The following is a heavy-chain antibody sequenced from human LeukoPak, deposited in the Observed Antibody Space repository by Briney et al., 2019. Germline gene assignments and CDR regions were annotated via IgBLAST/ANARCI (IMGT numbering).Heavy chain of an antibody. CDR3: ARPNCSSTSCRDHDSFDI. CDR1: GGSISSYY. Sequence: SETLSLTCTVSGGSISSYYWSWIRQPPGKGLEWIGYIYYSGSTYYNPSLKSRVTISVDTSKNQFSLKLTSVTAADTAVYYCARPNCSSTSCRDHDSFDIWGQGTMVTVSS. D-gene: IGHD2-2*01. CDR2: IYYSGST. J-gene: IGHJ3*02. V-gene: IGHV4-59*08.